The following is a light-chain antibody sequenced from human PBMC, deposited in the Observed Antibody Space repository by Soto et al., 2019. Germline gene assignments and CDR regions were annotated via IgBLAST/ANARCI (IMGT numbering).Light chain of an antibody. CDR3: QQYNNWPPWT. V-gene: IGKV3-15*01. CDR2: GAS. J-gene: IGKJ1*01. Sequence: EIVMTQSPGTLSVSPGERATLSCRAGQGVTTNFAWYQQKPGQAPRLLIYGASTRATGIPARFSGSGSGTEFTLTISSLQSEDFAVYYCQQYNNWPPWTFGQGTKVDI. CDR1: QGVTTN.